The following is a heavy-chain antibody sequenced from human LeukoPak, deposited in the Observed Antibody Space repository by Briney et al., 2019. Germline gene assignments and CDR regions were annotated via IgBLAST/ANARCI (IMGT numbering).Heavy chain of an antibody. D-gene: IGHD3-10*01. J-gene: IGHJ5*02. CDR2: ISGSGGST. V-gene: IGHV3-23*01. Sequence: GGSLRLSCAASGFTFSSYAMSWVRQAPGKGLEWVSAISGSGGSTYYADSVKGRFTISRDNSKNTLYLQMNSLRAEDMAVYYCAKDGGSGSYNNWFDPWGQGTLVTVSS. CDR1: GFTFSSYA. CDR3: AKDGGSGSYNNWFDP.